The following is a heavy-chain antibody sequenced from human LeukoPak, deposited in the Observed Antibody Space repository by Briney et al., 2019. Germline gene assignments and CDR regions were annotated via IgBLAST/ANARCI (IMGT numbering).Heavy chain of an antibody. J-gene: IGHJ4*02. CDR2: INPSSGNA. Sequence: ASVKVSCKASGYTFISYYIHWVRQAPGQGLEWMGLINPSSGNAPYAQQFQGRVTMTRDTSTSTVYMELSSLRSEDTAVYYCARHSLIGTTPFDYWGQGTLVTVPS. D-gene: IGHD1-20*01. V-gene: IGHV1-46*01. CDR3: ARHSLIGTTPFDY. CDR1: GYTFISYY.